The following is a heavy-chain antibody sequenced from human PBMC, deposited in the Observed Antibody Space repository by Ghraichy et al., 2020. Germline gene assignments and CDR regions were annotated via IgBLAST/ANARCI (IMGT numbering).Heavy chain of an antibody. CDR3: ARTTPLGGMDV. D-gene: IGHD3-10*01. Sequence: SETLSLTCAVSGYSISSSNWWGWIRQPPGKGLEWIGYIYYSGSTYYNPSLKSRVTMSVDTSKNQFSLKLSSVTAVDTAVYYCARTTPLGGMDVWGQGTTVTVSS. CDR1: GYSISSSNW. CDR2: IYYSGST. V-gene: IGHV4-28*01. J-gene: IGHJ6*02.